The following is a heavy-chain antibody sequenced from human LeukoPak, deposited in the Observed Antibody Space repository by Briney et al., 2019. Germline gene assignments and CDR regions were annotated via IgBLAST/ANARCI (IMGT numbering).Heavy chain of an antibody. CDR2: IYYSGST. D-gene: IGHD3-3*01. CDR1: GGSISSHY. J-gene: IGHJ4*02. CDR3: ATGYDFWSGFNY. Sequence: SETLSLTCTVSGGSISSHYWSWIRQPPGKGLEWIGYIYYSGSTNYNPSLKSRVTISVDTSKNQFSLKLSSVTAADTAVYYCATGYDFWSGFNYWGQGTLVTVSS. V-gene: IGHV4-59*11.